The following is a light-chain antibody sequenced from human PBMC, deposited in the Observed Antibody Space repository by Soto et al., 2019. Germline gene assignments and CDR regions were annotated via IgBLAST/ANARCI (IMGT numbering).Light chain of an antibody. CDR1: QSISSY. J-gene: IGKJ5*01. CDR3: HQTYTTPEIT. Sequence: DIQMTQSPSSLSASVGDGVTITCRASQSISSYVSWYQQKPGKAPKLLIYAASRLQSGVPSRFSGSRSGTDFTLTISSLQPEDFAIYYCHQTYTTPEITFGQGTRLEIK. CDR2: AAS. V-gene: IGKV1-39*01.